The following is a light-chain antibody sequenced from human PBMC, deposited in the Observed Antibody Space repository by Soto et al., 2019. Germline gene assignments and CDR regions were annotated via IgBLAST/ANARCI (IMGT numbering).Light chain of an antibody. J-gene: IGKJ3*01. Sequence: EIVLTQSPGTLSFSPVERSTLSCRASQSINNNYLAWYQQKRGQAPRLLIYSASSRATGIPDKFSGSGSGTDFTLTISRLEPEDFAVYYCQQYGNSLFTFGPGTKVDIK. CDR3: QQYGNSLFT. CDR2: SAS. V-gene: IGKV3-20*01. CDR1: QSINNNY.